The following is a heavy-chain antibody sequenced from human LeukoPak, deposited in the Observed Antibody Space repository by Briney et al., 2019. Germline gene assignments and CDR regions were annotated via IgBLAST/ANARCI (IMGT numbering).Heavy chain of an antibody. V-gene: IGHV3-33*01. CDR1: GFTFSSYA. CDR2: IWYEGSDK. CDR3: ARVAGSGSYYSATLDY. Sequence: GGPLRLSCAASGFTFSSYAMHGVREAPGKGVEGVAVIWYEGSDKYYADSVKGRFTLSRDNSKNTLYLQMTSLRAEDTAVYYCARVAGSGSYYSATLDYWGQGTLVTVSS. J-gene: IGHJ4*02. D-gene: IGHD3-10*01.